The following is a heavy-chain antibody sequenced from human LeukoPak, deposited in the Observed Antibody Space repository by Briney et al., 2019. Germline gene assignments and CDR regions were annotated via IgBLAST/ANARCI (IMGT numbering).Heavy chain of an antibody. J-gene: IGHJ3*02. V-gene: IGHV3-11*06. CDR1: GFTFSDYY. CDR3: ARFFLWSGELFQGDAFDI. Sequence: GGSLRLSCAASGFTFSDYYMSWIRQAPGKGLEWVSSISSSSSYIYYADSVKGRFTISRDNAKNSLYLQMNSLRAEDTAVYYCARFFLWSGELFQGDAFDIWGQGTMVTVSS. CDR2: ISSSSSYI. D-gene: IGHD3-10*01.